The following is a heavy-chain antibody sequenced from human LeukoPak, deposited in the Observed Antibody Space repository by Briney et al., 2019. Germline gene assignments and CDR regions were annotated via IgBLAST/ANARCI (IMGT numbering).Heavy chain of an antibody. Sequence: SVTVPCKASVGTFSSYAIMWLRQAPGQGLDWMEGIIPIFGTANYEHKFQGRGTLTADESTNTAYLELSSLSSEDTAVYYCARSDGYDISTGYPADYWGEGTLVTVSS. CDR1: VGTFSSYA. CDR3: ARSDGYDISTGYPADY. J-gene: IGHJ4*02. V-gene: IGHV1-69*13. CDR2: IIPIFGTA. D-gene: IGHD3-9*01.